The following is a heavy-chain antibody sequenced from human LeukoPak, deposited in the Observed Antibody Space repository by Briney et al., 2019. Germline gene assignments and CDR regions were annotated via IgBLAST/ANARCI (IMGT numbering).Heavy chain of an antibody. V-gene: IGHV3-11*01. CDR3: ARHPIAAAGFNWFDP. D-gene: IGHD6-13*01. CDR1: GFTFRDYY. J-gene: IGHJ5*02. CDR2: ISSSGSTI. Sequence: GGSLRLSCAASGFTFRDYYMSWIRQAPGKGLEWVSYISSSGSTIYYADSVKGRFTISRDNAKNSLYLQMNSLRAEDTAVYYCARHPIAAAGFNWFDPWGQGTLVTVSS.